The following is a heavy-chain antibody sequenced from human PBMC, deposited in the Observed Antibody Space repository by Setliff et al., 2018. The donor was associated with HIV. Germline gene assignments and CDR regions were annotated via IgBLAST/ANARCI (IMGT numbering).Heavy chain of an antibody. J-gene: IGHJ1*01. Sequence: SETLSLTCTVSGGSISSSRYYWGWIRQPPGKGLEWIGKIYHSGSTNYNPSLKSRVTISVDKSKNQFSLKLSSVTAADTAVYYCTREWTGYSSTWGQGTLVTVSS. CDR3: TREWTGYSST. V-gene: IGHV4-39*07. CDR1: GGSISSSRYY. CDR2: IYHSGST. D-gene: IGHD6-13*01.